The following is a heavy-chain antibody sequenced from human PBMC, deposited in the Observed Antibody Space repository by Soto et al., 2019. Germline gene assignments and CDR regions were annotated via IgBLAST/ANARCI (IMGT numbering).Heavy chain of an antibody. V-gene: IGHV4-34*01. J-gene: IGHJ4*02. CDR3: VRGPYSYNSRYFDY. CDR2: INHSGIT. CDR1: GGTFSGYF. D-gene: IGHD1-1*01. Sequence: SETLSLTCTVSGGTFSGYFWTWIRQPPGKGLEWLAEINHSGITNYNPSVESRVSMSVDTSKNQFSLRLYSVTAADTAVYYVVRGPYSYNSRYFDYWGQGTLVTVSS.